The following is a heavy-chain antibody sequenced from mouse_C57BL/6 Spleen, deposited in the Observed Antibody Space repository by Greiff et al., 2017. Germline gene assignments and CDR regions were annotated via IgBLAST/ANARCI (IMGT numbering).Heavy chain of an antibody. J-gene: IGHJ4*01. CDR3: AKGTTAAGTMDY. Sequence: VQLQQSGAELMKPGASVKLSCKATGYTFTGYWIEWVKQRPGHGLEWIGEILPGSGSTNYNEKFQGKDTFTADTSSNPAYMQLSSLETGDSAICSSAKGTTAAGTMDYWGQGTSVTVSA. CDR2: ILPGSGST. D-gene: IGHD1-2*01. V-gene: IGHV1-9*01. CDR1: GYTFTGYW.